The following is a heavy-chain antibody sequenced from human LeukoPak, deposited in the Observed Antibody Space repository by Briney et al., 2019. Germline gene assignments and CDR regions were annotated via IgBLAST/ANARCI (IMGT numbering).Heavy chain of an antibody. CDR1: GFTFSSYG. CDR3: ARVAGLLWFGELTYYFDY. Sequence: GGSLRLSCAASGFTFSSYGMHWVRQAPGKGLEWVAVISYDGSNKYYADSVKGRFTISRDNSKNTLYLQMNSLRAEDTAVYYCARVAGLLWFGELTYYFDYWGQGTLVTVSS. CDR2: ISYDGSNK. D-gene: IGHD3-10*01. J-gene: IGHJ4*02. V-gene: IGHV3-30*03.